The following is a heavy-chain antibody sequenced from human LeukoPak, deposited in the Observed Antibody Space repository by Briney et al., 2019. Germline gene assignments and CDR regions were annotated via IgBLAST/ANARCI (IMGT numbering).Heavy chain of an antibody. V-gene: IGHV4-31*03. D-gene: IGHD1-7*01. CDR2: IYYSGST. Sequence: SETLSLTRTVSGGSLSSGGYFWSWIRQHPGKGLEWIGYIYYSGSTYYTPSLKSRVTISVDTSKNQFSLKLSSVTAADTAVYYCAISTYNWNYDYWGQGTLVTVSS. J-gene: IGHJ4*02. CDR3: AISTYNWNYDY. CDR1: GGSLSSGGYF.